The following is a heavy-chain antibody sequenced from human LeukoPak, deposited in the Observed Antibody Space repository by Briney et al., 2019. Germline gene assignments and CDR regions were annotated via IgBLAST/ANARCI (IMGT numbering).Heavy chain of an antibody. V-gene: IGHV5-51*01. D-gene: IGHD3-10*01. CDR3: ARAPSITMVRGGYLAFDI. J-gene: IGHJ3*02. CDR1: GYRFASYW. Sequence: GESLKISCKGSGYRFASYWIGWVRQMPEKGLEWMGIIYPGDSDTRYSPSFQGQVTISADKSITTAYLQWSSLKASDTAMYYCARAPSITMVRGGYLAFDIWGQGTMVTVSS. CDR2: IYPGDSDT.